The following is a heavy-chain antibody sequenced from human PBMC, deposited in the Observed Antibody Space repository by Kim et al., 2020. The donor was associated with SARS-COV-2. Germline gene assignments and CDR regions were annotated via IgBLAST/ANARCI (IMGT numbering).Heavy chain of an antibody. CDR1: GFTFSSYA. CDR2: ISRSGTTI. J-gene: IGHJ6*02. Sequence: GGSLRLSCAASGFTFSSYAVKWVRQAPGKGLEWISSISRSGTTIYYTDSVKGRFTISRDNAKNSLYLQLSSLRAEDTAIYYCARVDGRGYYYGMDVWGQGTTVTVSS. V-gene: IGHV3-48*03. CDR3: ARVDGRGYYYGMDV. D-gene: IGHD3-16*01.